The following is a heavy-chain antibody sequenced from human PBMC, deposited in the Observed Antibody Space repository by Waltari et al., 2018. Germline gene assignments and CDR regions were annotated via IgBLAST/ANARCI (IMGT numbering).Heavy chain of an antibody. CDR3: ATLMVVVPAASRYWFDP. Sequence: QVQLVQSGAEVKKPGASVQVSCKVSGYTLPALPMHLVRQAPGKGLEWMGGFDPEDGETIYAQKFQGRVTMTEDTSTDTAYMELSSLRSEDTAVYYCATLMVVVPAASRYWFDPWGQGTLVTVSS. J-gene: IGHJ5*02. D-gene: IGHD2-2*01. CDR1: GYTLPALP. CDR2: FDPEDGET. V-gene: IGHV1-24*01.